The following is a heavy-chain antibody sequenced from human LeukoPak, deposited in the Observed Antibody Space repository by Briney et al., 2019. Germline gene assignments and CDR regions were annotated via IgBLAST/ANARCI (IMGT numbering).Heavy chain of an antibody. CDR2: IYYSGRT. CDR3: ARHVEQWLTPFDY. CDR1: GGSISSYY. Sequence: SETLSLTCTVSGGSISSYYWSWIRQSPGKGLEWVGYIYYSGRTNYNPSLKSRVTISVDTSKNQFSLKLSSVTAADTAVYYCARHVEQWLTPFDYWGQGTLVTVSS. J-gene: IGHJ4*02. V-gene: IGHV4-59*08. D-gene: IGHD6-19*01.